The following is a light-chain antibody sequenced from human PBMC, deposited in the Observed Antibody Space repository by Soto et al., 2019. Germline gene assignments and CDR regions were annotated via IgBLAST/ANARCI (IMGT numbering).Light chain of an antibody. Sequence: EIVLTQSPGTLSVSPGERATLSCRASQSVSSNYLAWYQQKPGQTPRLLIYGASSRATGIPDRFSGSGSGTDFTLTISRLDPEDFSVYYCQQDGSSPLYPFGQGTKLEIK. CDR2: GAS. J-gene: IGKJ2*01. CDR3: QQDGSSPLYP. CDR1: QSVSSNY. V-gene: IGKV3-20*01.